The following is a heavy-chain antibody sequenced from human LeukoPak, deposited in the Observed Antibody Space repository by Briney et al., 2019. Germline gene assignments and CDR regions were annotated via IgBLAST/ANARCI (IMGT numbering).Heavy chain of an antibody. CDR3: AKDRSSRYDFWSGSFSHYYYYYMDV. D-gene: IGHD3-3*01. CDR2: ISGGSA. V-gene: IGHV3-23*01. CDR1: GFTFSSYA. Sequence: GGSLRLSCAASGFTFSSYAMSWVGQAPGKGLEWVSGISGGSADYADSVKGRFSISIDNSKNTLYLQMNSLRAEDTAVYYCAKDRSSRYDFWSGSFSHYYYYYMDVWGKGTTVTVSS. J-gene: IGHJ6*03.